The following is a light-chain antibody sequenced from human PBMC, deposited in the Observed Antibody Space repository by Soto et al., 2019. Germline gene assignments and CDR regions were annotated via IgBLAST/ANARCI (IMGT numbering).Light chain of an antibody. Sequence: DIVMTQSPDSLAVSLGERATINCKSSQTVLYTSNYLAWYQQKPGQPPKLLIYWASTRESGVPDRFSGSGSGTAFTLTISSLQAEDVAVDYCQQYSTTPVTFGQGTKVEIK. V-gene: IGKV4-1*01. CDR3: QQYSTTPVT. CDR1: QTVLYTSNY. J-gene: IGKJ1*01. CDR2: WAS.